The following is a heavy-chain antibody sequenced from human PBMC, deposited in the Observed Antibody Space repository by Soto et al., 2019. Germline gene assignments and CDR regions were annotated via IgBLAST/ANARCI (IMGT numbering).Heavy chain of an antibody. CDR2: INHSGST. CDR3: ARSVPAAHVFYYYYMDV. D-gene: IGHD2-2*01. CDR1: GGSFSGYY. Sequence: KQSQTLSLTCAVYGGSFSGYYWSWIRQPPGKGLEWIGEINHSGSTNYNPSLKSRVTISVDTSKNQFSLKLSSVTAADTAVYYCARSVPAAHVFYYYYMDVWGKGTTVTVSS. J-gene: IGHJ6*03. V-gene: IGHV4-34*01.